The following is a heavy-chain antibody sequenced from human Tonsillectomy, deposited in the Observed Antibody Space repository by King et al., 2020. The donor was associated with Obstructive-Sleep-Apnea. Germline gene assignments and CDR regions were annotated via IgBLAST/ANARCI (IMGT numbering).Heavy chain of an antibody. Sequence: DVQLVESGGGLVKPGGSLRLSCAASGFTFRSYSMNWVRQAPGKGLEWVATINGSMSYLYYADSVKGRFTISRDNAKNSLYLQMNSLRAEDTAVDYCARDLGYYFDYWGQGTLVTVSS. J-gene: IGHJ4*02. CDR1: GFTFRSYS. CDR2: INGSMSYL. CDR3: ARDLGYYFDY. V-gene: IGHV3-21*01.